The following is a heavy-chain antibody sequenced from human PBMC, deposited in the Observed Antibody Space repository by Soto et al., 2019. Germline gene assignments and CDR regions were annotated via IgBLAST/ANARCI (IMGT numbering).Heavy chain of an antibody. D-gene: IGHD6-13*01. CDR2: ISGSGGST. Sequence: GGSLRLSCAASGFTFSSYAMSWVRQAPGKGLEWVSAISGSGGSTYYADSVKGRFTISRDNSKNTLYLQMNSLRAEDTAVYYCAVPGYSSSWYPEYYFDYWGQGTLVTVSS. CDR3: AVPGYSSSWYPEYYFDY. J-gene: IGHJ4*02. V-gene: IGHV3-23*01. CDR1: GFTFSSYA.